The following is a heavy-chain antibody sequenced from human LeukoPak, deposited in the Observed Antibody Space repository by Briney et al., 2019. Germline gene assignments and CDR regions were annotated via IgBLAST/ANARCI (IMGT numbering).Heavy chain of an antibody. D-gene: IGHD3-10*01. CDR1: GFTFSTYS. Sequence: PGGSLRLSCAASGFTFSTYSMSWVRQAPGKGLEWVSSISSNSRYIYYADSMRGRFTISRDNAKNSLYLQMNSLRPEDTAMYFCARDKGGMVPFDHWGQGTLVTVSS. J-gene: IGHJ4*02. CDR3: ARDKGGMVPFDH. CDR2: ISSNSRYI. V-gene: IGHV3-21*06.